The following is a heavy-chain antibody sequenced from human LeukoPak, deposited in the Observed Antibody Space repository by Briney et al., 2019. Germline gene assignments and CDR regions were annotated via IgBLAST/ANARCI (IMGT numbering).Heavy chain of an antibody. CDR2: IKQDGSEK. CDR1: GFTFSSYR. J-gene: IGHJ4*02. V-gene: IGHV3-7*01. Sequence: GGSLRLSCAASGFTFSSYRMSWVRQAPGKGLEWVANIKQDGSEKYYVDSVKGRFTISRDNAKNSLCLQMNSLRAEDTAVYYCARGYDYGDHRFDYWGQGTLVTVSS. CDR3: ARGYDYGDHRFDY. D-gene: IGHD4-17*01.